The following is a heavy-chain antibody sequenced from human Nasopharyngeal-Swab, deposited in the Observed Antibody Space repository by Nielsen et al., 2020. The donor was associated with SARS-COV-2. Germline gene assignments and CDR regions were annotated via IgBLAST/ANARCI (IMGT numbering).Heavy chain of an antibody. V-gene: IGHV3-48*01. Sequence: GESLKISCAASGFTFSSYSMNWVRRAPGKGLEWVSYISSSSSTIYYADSVKGRFTISRDNAKNSLYLQMNSLRAEDTAVYYCARDVVVETYYYYYMDVWGKGTTVTVSS. D-gene: IGHD2-2*01. J-gene: IGHJ6*03. CDR3: ARDVVVETYYYYYMDV. CDR2: ISSSSSTI. CDR1: GFTFSSYS.